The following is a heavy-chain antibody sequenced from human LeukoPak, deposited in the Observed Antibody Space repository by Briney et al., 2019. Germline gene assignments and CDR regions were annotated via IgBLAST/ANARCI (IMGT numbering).Heavy chain of an antibody. CDR1: GGSISSYY. CDR2: IYYSGST. D-gene: IGHD1-26*01. CDR3: ARTSGSYYSYDAFDI. V-gene: IGHV4-59*01. J-gene: IGHJ3*02. Sequence: SETLSLTCTVSGGSISSYYWSWIRQPPGKGLEWTGYIYYSGSTNYNPSLKSRVTISVDTSKDQFSLKLSSVTAADTAVYYCARTSGSYYSYDAFDIWGQGTMVTVSS.